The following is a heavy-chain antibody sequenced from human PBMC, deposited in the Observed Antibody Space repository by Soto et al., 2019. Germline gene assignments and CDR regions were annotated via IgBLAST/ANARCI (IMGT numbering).Heavy chain of an antibody. CDR1: GDTFSSFA. D-gene: IGHD1-1*01. CDR3: ARDNDREQLGGNYYYALDV. Sequence: QVQLVQSGAEVKKPGSSVKVSCKASGDTFSSFAISWVRQAPGQGLEWMGGIIPIFRTPNYAQKFQGRVTINADEFTSTSYMEPSSRISDDTAAYYCARDNDREQLGGNYYYALDVWGQGTTVIVSS. J-gene: IGHJ6*02. CDR2: IIPIFRTP. V-gene: IGHV1-69*12.